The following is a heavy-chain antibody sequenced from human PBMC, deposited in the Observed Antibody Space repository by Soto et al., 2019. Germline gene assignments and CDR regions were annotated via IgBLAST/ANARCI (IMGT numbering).Heavy chain of an antibody. CDR1: GFTISSYT. V-gene: IGHV3-23*01. D-gene: IGHD3-22*01. J-gene: IGHJ4*02. Sequence: PGGSMRLSCAASGFTISSYTMSWVRQAPGKGLEWVSAISGSGGSTYYADSVKGRFTISRDNSKNTLYLQMNSLRAEDTAVYYCAKDRRHYYDSSGDYFDYWGQGTLVTVSS. CDR3: AKDRRHYYDSSGDYFDY. CDR2: ISGSGGST.